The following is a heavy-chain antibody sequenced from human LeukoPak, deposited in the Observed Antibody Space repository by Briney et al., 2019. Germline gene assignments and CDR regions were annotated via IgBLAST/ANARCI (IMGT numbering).Heavy chain of an antibody. D-gene: IGHD2-2*01. V-gene: IGHV3-48*03. CDR2: ISSSGSTI. CDR3: ARDRADCSSTSCFHYYGMDV. J-gene: IGHJ6*02. Sequence: GGSLRLSCAASGFTFSSYEMNWVRQAPGKGLEWVSYISSSGSTIYYADSMKGRFTISRDNAKNSLYLQMNSLRAEDTAVYYCARDRADCSSTSCFHYYGMDVWGQGTTVTVSS. CDR1: GFTFSSYE.